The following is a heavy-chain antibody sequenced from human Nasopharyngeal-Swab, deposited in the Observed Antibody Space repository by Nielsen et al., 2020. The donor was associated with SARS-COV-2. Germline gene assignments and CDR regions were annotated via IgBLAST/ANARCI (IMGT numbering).Heavy chain of an antibody. CDR2: ISGSVGST. V-gene: IGHV3-23*01. J-gene: IGHJ4*02. CDR1: GFTFSSYA. D-gene: IGHD6-19*01. Sequence: GESLKISCAASGFTFSSYAMSWVRQAPGKGLEWVSSISGSVGSTYYADSVKGRFTISRDNSKNTLYLQMNSLRAEDTAVYYCARDPLAVAGIGEVVDYWGQGTLVTVSS. CDR3: ARDPLAVAGIGEVVDY.